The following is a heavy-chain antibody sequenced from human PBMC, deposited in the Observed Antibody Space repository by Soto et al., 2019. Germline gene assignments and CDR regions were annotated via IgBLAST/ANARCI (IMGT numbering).Heavy chain of an antibody. Sequence: SETLSLTCTVSGGSISSGGYYWSWIRQHPGKGLEWIGYIYYSGSTYYNPSLKSRVTISVDTSKNQFSLKLSSVTAADTAVYYCARDHIGGYCSSTSCPLYGMDVWGQGTTVTVSS. V-gene: IGHV4-31*03. CDR2: IYYSGST. CDR3: ARDHIGGYCSSTSCPLYGMDV. J-gene: IGHJ6*02. CDR1: GGSISSGGYY. D-gene: IGHD2-2*01.